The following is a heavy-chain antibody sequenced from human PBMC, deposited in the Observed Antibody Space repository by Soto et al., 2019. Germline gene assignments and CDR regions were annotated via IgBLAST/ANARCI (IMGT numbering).Heavy chain of an antibody. CDR2: ISGGGNT. V-gene: IGHV3-23*01. Sequence: EVQLLESGGGLEQPGGSLRLSCAASGVTVSTNGMTWVRQAPGKGLEWVSTISGGGNTYYADSVKGRFSISRGNSKNTLFLQMSSLRVEDTAIYYCATGRMPTVRVGFDYWGQGTLVTVSS. CDR3: ATGRMPTVRVGFDY. D-gene: IGHD1-1*01. J-gene: IGHJ4*02. CDR1: GVTVSTNG.